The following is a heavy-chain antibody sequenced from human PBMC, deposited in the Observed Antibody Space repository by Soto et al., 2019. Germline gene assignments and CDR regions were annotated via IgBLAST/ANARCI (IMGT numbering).Heavy chain of an antibody. D-gene: IGHD3-3*01. V-gene: IGHV4-31*03. CDR1: GGSISSGGYY. Sequence: SETLSLTCTVSGGSISSGGYYWSWIRQHPGKGLEWIGYIYYSGSTYYNPSLKSRVTISVDTSKNQFSLKLSSVTAADTAVYYCARVLDYDFWSGYGTDAFDIWGQGTMVTVSS. CDR3: ARVLDYDFWSGYGTDAFDI. CDR2: IYYSGST. J-gene: IGHJ3*02.